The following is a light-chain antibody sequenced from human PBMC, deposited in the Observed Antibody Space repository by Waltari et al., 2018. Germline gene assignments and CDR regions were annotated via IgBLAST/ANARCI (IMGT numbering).Light chain of an antibody. CDR2: DVS. CDR1: SSDVGGYNY. V-gene: IGLV2-14*03. CDR3: SSYTSSSTSYV. Sequence: QSALTQPASVSGSPGQSITISCTGTSSDVGGYNYVSWYQQHPGMAPKLMIFDVSNRPSGVSNRCSGSKSGNTASLTISGLQAEDEADYYCSSYTSSSTSYVFGTGTKVTVL. J-gene: IGLJ1*01.